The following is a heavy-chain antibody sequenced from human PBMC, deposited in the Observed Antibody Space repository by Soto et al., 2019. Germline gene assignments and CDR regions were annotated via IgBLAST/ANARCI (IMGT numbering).Heavy chain of an antibody. V-gene: IGHV4-31*03. Sequence: QVQLQESGPGLVKPSQTLSLTCTVSGGSISSGGYYWSWIRQHPGQGLEWIGYIYYSGSTYYNPSLKSRVTISVDTSKNQFSLKMSSVTAADTAVYYCAREDSTAAQYYYYMDVWGKGTTVTVSS. CDR2: IYYSGST. CDR3: AREDSTAAQYYYYMDV. D-gene: IGHD2-2*01. J-gene: IGHJ6*03. CDR1: GGSISSGGYY.